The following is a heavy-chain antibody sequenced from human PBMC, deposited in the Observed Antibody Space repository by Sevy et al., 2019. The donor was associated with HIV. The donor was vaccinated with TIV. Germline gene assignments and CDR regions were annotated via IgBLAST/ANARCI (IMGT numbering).Heavy chain of an antibody. CDR2: IIPIFGTA. V-gene: IGHV1-69*13. D-gene: IGHD3-22*01. Sequence: ASVKVSCKASGGTFSSYAISWVRQAPGQGLEWMGGIIPIFGTANYEQKFQGRVTITADESTSTAYMELSSLRSEDTAVYYCASYYYDSSGYLFDYWGQGTLVTVSS. J-gene: IGHJ4*02. CDR1: GGTFSSYA. CDR3: ASYYYDSSGYLFDY.